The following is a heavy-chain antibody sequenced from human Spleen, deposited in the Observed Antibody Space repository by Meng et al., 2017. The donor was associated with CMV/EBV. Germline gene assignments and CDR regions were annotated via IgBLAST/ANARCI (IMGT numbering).Heavy chain of an antibody. V-gene: IGHV3-23*01. CDR1: GFIFNSYA. Sequence: GESLKISCAASGFIFNSYALSWVRQGPGKGLEWVSAISASGGRTHHADSVQGRFTISRDNSKNTLYLQMNSLRAEDTAVYHCARTQGDFWSGYSTPFEYWGQGAQVTVSS. CDR2: ISASGGRT. D-gene: IGHD3-3*01. J-gene: IGHJ4*02. CDR3: ARTQGDFWSGYSTPFEY.